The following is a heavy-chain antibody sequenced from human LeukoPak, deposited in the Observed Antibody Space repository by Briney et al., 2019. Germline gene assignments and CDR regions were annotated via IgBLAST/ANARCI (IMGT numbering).Heavy chain of an antibody. CDR1: GGSISSGGYY. CDR2: IYYSGST. J-gene: IGHJ4*02. Sequence: PSETLSLTCTVSGGSISSGGYYWSWIRQHPGKGLEWIGYIYYSGSTYYNPSLKSRVTISVDTSKNQFSLKLSSVTAADTAVYYCARQRGGIAAARDYWGQGTLVTVSS. V-gene: IGHV4-39*01. CDR3: ARQRGGIAAARDY. D-gene: IGHD6-13*01.